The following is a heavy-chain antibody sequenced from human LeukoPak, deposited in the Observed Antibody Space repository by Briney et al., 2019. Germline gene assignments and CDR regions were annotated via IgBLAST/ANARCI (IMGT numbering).Heavy chain of an antibody. J-gene: IGHJ4*02. Sequence: ASVKVSCKASGYTFTSYGISWVRQAPGQGLEWMGWISAYNGNTNYAQKLQGRVTMTTDTSTSTAYMELRSLRSDDTAAYYCARSLPTVTTKVGGYFDYWGQGTLVTVSS. CDR3: ARSLPTVTTKVGGYFDY. V-gene: IGHV1-18*01. CDR2: ISAYNGNT. CDR1: GYTFTSYG. D-gene: IGHD4-17*01.